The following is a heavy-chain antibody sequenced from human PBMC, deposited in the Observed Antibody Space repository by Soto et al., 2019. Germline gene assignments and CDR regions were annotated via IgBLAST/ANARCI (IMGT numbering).Heavy chain of an antibody. CDR1: GCYLSSDDYY. V-gene: IGHV4-30-4*08. CDR2: IYYSGST. Sequence: SETLCLTWTLSGCYLSSDDYYWRWFRQPPGKGLEWIGHIYYSGSTYYNPSLKSRVTISVDTSTNQFSLNVRSLTAADTAVYFGARVRGGTCMYKWFGPWGQGTPVTVSS. D-gene: IGHD3-10*01. J-gene: IGHJ5*02. CDR3: ARVRGGTCMYKWFGP.